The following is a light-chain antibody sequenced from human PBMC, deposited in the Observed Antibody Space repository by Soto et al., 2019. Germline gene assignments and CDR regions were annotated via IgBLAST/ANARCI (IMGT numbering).Light chain of an antibody. V-gene: IGLV2-14*01. CDR2: EVS. J-gene: IGLJ2*01. CDR3: SSYTSINTLGV. Sequence: QSALTQPASVSGSPGQSITISCTGTISDVGGYNYVSWYQQYPGKAPKLMIYEVSNRPSGVSNRFSGSKSGNTASLTISGLQAEDEADYYCSSYTSINTLGVFGGGTKVTVL. CDR1: ISDVGGYNY.